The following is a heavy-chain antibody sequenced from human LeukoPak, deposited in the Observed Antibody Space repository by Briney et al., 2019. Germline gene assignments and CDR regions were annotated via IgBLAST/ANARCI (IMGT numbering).Heavy chain of an antibody. Sequence: SVKVSCKASGGTFSSYAISWVRQAPGQGLEWMGGIIPIFGTANYAQKFQGRVTITADESTSTAYMELSSLRSEDTAVYYCARGPYYDFWSGYYWSWFDPGAREPWSPSPQ. V-gene: IGHV1-69*13. J-gene: IGHJ5*02. CDR2: IIPIFGTA. D-gene: IGHD3-3*01. CDR1: GGTFSSYA. CDR3: ARGPYYDFWSGYYWSWFDP.